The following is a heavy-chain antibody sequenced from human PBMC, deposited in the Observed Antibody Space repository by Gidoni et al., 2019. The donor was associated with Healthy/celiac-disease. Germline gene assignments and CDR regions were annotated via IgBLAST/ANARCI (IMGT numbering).Heavy chain of an antibody. Sequence: QVQLQQWGAGLLKPSETLSLTCAVYGGSFSGYYWSWIRQPPGKGLEWIGEINHSGSTNYNPSLKSRVTISVDTSKNQFSLKLSSVTAADTAVYYCARGSGYVWGSYSHYFDYWGQGTLVTVSS. CDR1: GGSFSGYY. D-gene: IGHD3-16*01. CDR2: INHSGST. J-gene: IGHJ4*02. CDR3: ARGSGYVWGSYSHYFDY. V-gene: IGHV4-34*01.